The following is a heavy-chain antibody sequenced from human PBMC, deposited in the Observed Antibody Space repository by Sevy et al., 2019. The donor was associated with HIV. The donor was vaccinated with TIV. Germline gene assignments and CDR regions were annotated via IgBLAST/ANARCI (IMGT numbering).Heavy chain of an antibody. D-gene: IGHD2-15*01. J-gene: IGHJ3*02. CDR2: IVVGSGNT. V-gene: IGHV1-58*01. CDR1: GFTFTSSA. Sequence: ASVKVSCKASGFTFTSSAVQWVRQARGQRLEWIGWIVVGSGNTNYAQKFQERVTITRDMSTSTAYMELSSLRSEDTAVEYCAALNASSGSCYCDAFDIWGQGTMVTVSS. CDR3: AALNASSGSCYCDAFDI.